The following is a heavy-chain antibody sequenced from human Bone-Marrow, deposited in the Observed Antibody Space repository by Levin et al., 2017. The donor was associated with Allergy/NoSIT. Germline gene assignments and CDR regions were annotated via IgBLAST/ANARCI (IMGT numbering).Heavy chain of an antibody. CDR1: GFTFSSYA. J-gene: IGHJ4*02. CDR2: ISGSGGST. D-gene: IGHD3-22*01. Sequence: GESLKISCAASGFTFSSYAMSWVRQAPGKGLEWVSAISGSGGSTYYADSVKGRFTISRDNSKNTLYLQMNSLRAEDTAVYYCAKRGYYYDSTQYYFDYWGQGTLVTVSS. CDR3: AKRGYYYDSTQYYFDY. V-gene: IGHV3-23*01.